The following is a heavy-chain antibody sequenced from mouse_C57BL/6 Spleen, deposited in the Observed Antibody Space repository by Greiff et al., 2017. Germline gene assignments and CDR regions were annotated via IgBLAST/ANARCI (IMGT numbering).Heavy chain of an antibody. CDR3: TKDSLFDS. Sequence: KLMESGEGLVKPGGSLKLSCAASGFTFSSYAMSWVRQTPEKRLEWVAYISSGGDYIYYADTVNGRFTISRDNARNTLYLQMSSLKSEDTAMYYCTKDSLFDSGGQGTTPTVSS. J-gene: IGHJ2*01. CDR1: GFTFSSYA. V-gene: IGHV5-9-1*02. CDR2: ISSGGDYI. D-gene: IGHD3-2*01.